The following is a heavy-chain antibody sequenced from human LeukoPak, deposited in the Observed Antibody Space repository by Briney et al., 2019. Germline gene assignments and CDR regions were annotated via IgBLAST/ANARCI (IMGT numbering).Heavy chain of an antibody. CDR2: ISGSGGST. D-gene: IGHD1-14*01. CDR1: GFTFSTYA. V-gene: IGHV3-23*01. J-gene: IGHJ6*03. Sequence: GESLRLSCAASGFTFSTYAMSWVRQAPGKGLEWVSGISGSGGSTYYADSVKGRFTISRDSSKNTVFLQMNSLRAEDTAVYYCARAYMTPYMDVWGQGTTVIVSS. CDR3: ARAYMTPYMDV.